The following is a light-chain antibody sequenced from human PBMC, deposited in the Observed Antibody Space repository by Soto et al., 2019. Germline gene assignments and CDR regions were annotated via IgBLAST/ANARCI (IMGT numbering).Light chain of an antibody. CDR2: AAS. Sequence: DIQMTQSPSSLSASVGDRVTITCRASQSISSYLNWYQQKPGKAPKLLIYAASSLQSGVPSRFSGSGSGTDFTLTISSLQPEDFATYYFQQSYSTPTTFGQGTRLRL. V-gene: IGKV1-39*01. CDR1: QSISSY. CDR3: QQSYSTPTT. J-gene: IGKJ5*01.